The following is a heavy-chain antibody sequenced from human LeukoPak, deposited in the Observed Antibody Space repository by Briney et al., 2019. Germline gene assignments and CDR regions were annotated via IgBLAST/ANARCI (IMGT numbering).Heavy chain of an antibody. CDR1: GGSISSYY. CDR3: ARDEGSAYPFDY. Sequence: PSETLSLTCTVSGGSISSYYWSWIRQPPGKGLEWIAYIYYSGSTNYNPSLKSRVTISVDTSKNQFSLNLSSVTAADTAVYFCARDEGSAYPFDYWGQGTLVTVSS. J-gene: IGHJ4*02. D-gene: IGHD3-22*01. V-gene: IGHV4-59*12. CDR2: IYYSGST.